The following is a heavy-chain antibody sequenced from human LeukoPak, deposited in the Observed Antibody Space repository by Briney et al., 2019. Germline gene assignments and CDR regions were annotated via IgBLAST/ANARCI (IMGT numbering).Heavy chain of an antibody. J-gene: IGHJ4*02. CDR2: ISGSGGST. CDR1: GFTFSSYG. Sequence: GGTLRLSCAASGFTFSSYGMSWVRQAPGKGLEWVSAISGSGGSTYYADSVKGRFTISRDNSKNTLYLQMNSLRAEDTAVYYCAKSTAYDSSNFDYWGQGTLVTVSS. CDR3: AKSTAYDSSNFDY. V-gene: IGHV3-23*01. D-gene: IGHD3-22*01.